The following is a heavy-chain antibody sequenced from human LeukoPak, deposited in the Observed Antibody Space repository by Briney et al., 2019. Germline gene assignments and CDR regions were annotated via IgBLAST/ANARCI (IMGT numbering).Heavy chain of an antibody. D-gene: IGHD3-3*01. Sequence: GGSLRLSCAASGFTFSSYWMSWVRQAPGKGREGVANIKQDGSEKYYVDSVKGRFTISRDNAKNSLYLQMNSLRAEDTAVYYCAREGRFYDLGFDPWGQGTLVTVSS. CDR2: IKQDGSEK. CDR3: AREGRFYDLGFDP. J-gene: IGHJ5*02. V-gene: IGHV3-7*01. CDR1: GFTFSSYW.